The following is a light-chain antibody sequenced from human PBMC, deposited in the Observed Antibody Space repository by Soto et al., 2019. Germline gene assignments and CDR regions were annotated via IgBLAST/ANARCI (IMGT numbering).Light chain of an antibody. CDR1: SSNIGSNT. CDR2: NNN. V-gene: IGLV1-44*01. CDR3: AAWDDSLNGFYV. Sequence: QSVLTQPPSASGTPGQRVTISCSGSSSNIGSNTVNWYQQLPGTAPKLLIYNNNQRPSGVPDLFSGSKSGTSASLAIGGLQSEDEADYYCAAWDDSLNGFYVFGTGTKVTVL. J-gene: IGLJ1*01.